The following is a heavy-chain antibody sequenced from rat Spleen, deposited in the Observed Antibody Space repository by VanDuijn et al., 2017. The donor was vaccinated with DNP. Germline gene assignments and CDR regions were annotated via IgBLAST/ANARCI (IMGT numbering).Heavy chain of an antibody. CDR1: GYSITSNY. Sequence: EVQLQESGPGLVKPSQSLSLTCSVTGYSITSNYWGWIRKFPGNKMEWIGHISYSGSTSYNPSLKSRISITRDTSKNQFFLHLNSVTTEDTATYYCARPHYYSGGGFAYWGQGTLVTVSS. V-gene: IGHV3-1*01. D-gene: IGHD1-1*01. CDR2: ISYSGST. CDR3: ARPHYYSGGGFAY. J-gene: IGHJ3*01.